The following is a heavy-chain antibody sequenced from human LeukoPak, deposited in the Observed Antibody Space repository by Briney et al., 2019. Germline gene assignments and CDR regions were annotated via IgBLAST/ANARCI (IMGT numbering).Heavy chain of an antibody. CDR2: IYYSGST. J-gene: IGHJ6*03. CDR3: ARGGFGELLLPYYYMDV. V-gene: IGHV4-59*01. CDR1: GGSISSYY. D-gene: IGHD3-10*01. Sequence: SETLSLTCTVSGGSISSYYWSWIRQPPGKGLEWIGYIYYSGSTNYNPSLKSRVTISVDTSKNQFSLKLSSVTAADTAVYYCARGGFGELLLPYYYMDVWGKGTTVTISS.